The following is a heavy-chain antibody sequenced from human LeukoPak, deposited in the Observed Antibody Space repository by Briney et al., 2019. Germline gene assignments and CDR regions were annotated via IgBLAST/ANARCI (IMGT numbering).Heavy chain of an antibody. J-gene: IGHJ4*02. Sequence: GGSLRLSCAASGFTVSSNYMSWVRQAPGKGLEWVSVIYRGGSTYYADSVTGRFTISRDISKNTLYIQLNSLRAEDTAVYYCARVVGQWLVRPYFDYWGQGTLVTVSS. CDR3: ARVVGQWLVRPYFDY. CDR1: GFTVSSNY. V-gene: IGHV3-53*01. D-gene: IGHD6-19*01. CDR2: IYRGGST.